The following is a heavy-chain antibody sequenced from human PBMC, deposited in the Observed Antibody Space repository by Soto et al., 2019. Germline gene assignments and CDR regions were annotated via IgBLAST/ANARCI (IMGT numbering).Heavy chain of an antibody. CDR3: ARDDYSNRQDEVVGYYGMDV. D-gene: IGHD4-4*01. Sequence: QVQLVQSGAEVKKPGASVKVSCKASGYTFTGYYMHWVRQAPGQGLEWMGWINPNSGGTNYAQKFQGRVTMTRDTSISTAYMELSRLRSDDTAVYYCARDDYSNRQDEVVGYYGMDVWGQGTTVTVSS. J-gene: IGHJ6*02. CDR2: INPNSGGT. V-gene: IGHV1-2*02. CDR1: GYTFTGYY.